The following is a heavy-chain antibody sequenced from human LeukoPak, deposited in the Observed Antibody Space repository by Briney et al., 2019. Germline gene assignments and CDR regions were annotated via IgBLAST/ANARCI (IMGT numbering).Heavy chain of an antibody. Sequence: GGSLRLSCAASGFTFSSYAVGWVRQAPGKGLEWVSSISDTYGSTYYATPVKGRFTISSDNSKITLYLQMNSLRAEDTAVYYCAKVTQGKSGYFDYWGQGTLVTVSP. J-gene: IGHJ4*02. D-gene: IGHD1-14*01. CDR1: GFTFSSYA. CDR2: ISDTYGST. CDR3: AKVTQGKSGYFDY. V-gene: IGHV3-23*01.